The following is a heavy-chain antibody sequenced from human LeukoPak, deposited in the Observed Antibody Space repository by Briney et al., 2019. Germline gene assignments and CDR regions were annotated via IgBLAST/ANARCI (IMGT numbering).Heavy chain of an antibody. CDR2: ISSNGGST. Sequence: GGSLRLSCAASGFTFSSYAMHWVRQAPGKGLEYVSAISSNGGSTYYANSVKGRFTTSRDNSKNTLYLQMGSLRAEDMAVYYCARGRDSNYRTMSDYWGQGTLVTVSS. D-gene: IGHD4-11*01. CDR1: GFTFSSYA. CDR3: ARGRDSNYRTMSDY. V-gene: IGHV3-64*01. J-gene: IGHJ4*02.